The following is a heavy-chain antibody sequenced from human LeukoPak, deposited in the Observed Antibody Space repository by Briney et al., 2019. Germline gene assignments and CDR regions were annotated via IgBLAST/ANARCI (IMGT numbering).Heavy chain of an antibody. V-gene: IGHV3-30*18. CDR2: ISYDGHNK. J-gene: IGHJ5*02. D-gene: IGHD3-16*01. CDR1: GPTFSSYG. Sequence: GRSLTPSCAPSGPTFSSYGTHCVRPAPSRGIGWVAAISYDGHNKNYADSVKGRFTISRDHSKNTLFLQMNSLRAEDTAVYSCAKDRRLRLGVFLGRKETNWFDPWGEGTLVTVSS. CDR3: AKDRRLRLGVFLGRKETNWFDP.